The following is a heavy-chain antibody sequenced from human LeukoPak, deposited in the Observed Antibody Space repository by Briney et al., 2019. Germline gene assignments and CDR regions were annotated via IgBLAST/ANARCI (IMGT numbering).Heavy chain of an antibody. Sequence: GGSLRLSCAASGFTFSNYAMHWVRQAPGKGLEWVAVISYDGSNKYYADSVKGRFTISRDNSKNTLYLQMNSLRAEDTAVYYCARDKKNILTGYFVPLYYFDYWGQGTLVTVSS. D-gene: IGHD3-9*01. V-gene: IGHV3-30*04. CDR3: ARDKKNILTGYFVPLYYFDY. CDR2: ISYDGSNK. CDR1: GFTFSNYA. J-gene: IGHJ4*02.